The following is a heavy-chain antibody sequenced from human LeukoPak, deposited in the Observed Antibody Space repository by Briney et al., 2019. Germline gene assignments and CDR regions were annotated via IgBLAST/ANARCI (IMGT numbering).Heavy chain of an antibody. J-gene: IGHJ4*02. D-gene: IGHD1-26*01. CDR2: IYTSGST. Sequence: SETLSLTCTVSGGSISSGSYYWSWIRQPAGKGLEWIGRIYTSGSTNYNPSLKSRVTISVDTSKNQFSLKLSSVTAADTAVYYCARGVGAFDYWGQGTLVTVSS. CDR3: ARGVGAFDY. CDR1: GGSISSGSYY. V-gene: IGHV4-61*02.